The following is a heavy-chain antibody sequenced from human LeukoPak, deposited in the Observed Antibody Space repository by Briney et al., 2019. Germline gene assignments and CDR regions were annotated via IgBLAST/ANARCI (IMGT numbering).Heavy chain of an antibody. CDR1: GGTFSSYA. V-gene: IGHV1-69*04. J-gene: IGHJ2*01. CDR3: ARLPPPHWYFDL. D-gene: IGHD1-14*01. CDR2: IIPILGIA. Sequence: SVKVSCKASGGTFSSYAISWVRQAPGQGLEWMGRIIPILGIANYAQKFQGRVTITADKSTSTAYMELSSLRSEDTAVYYCARLPPPHWYFDLWGRGTLVTVSS.